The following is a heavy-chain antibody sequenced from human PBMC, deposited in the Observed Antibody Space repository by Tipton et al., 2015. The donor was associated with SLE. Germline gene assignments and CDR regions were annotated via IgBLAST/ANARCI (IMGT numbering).Heavy chain of an antibody. CDR1: GFTFSSYE. D-gene: IGHD3-16*02. V-gene: IGHV3-48*03. CDR2: ISSSGSTI. CDR3: AREDYIWGSYRLFDY. Sequence: SLRLSCAASGFTFSSYEMNWVRQAPGKGLEWVSYISSSGSTIYYADSVKGRFTISRDNAKNSLYLQMNSLRAEDTAVYYCAREDYIWGSYRLFDYWGQGTLVTVSS. J-gene: IGHJ4*02.